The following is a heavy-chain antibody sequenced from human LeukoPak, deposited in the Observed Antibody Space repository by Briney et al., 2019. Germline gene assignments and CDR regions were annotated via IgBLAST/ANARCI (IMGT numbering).Heavy chain of an antibody. J-gene: IGHJ4*02. CDR1: GFTFSSYA. V-gene: IGHV3-30*18. Sequence: GRSLRLSCAASGFTFSSYAMHWVRQAPGKGLEWVAVISYDGSNKYCADSVKGRFTISRDNSKNTLYLQMNSLRAEDTALYYCAKDRGVGATRWVGLDYWGQGTLVTVSS. CDR3: AKDRGVGATRWVGLDY. CDR2: ISYDGSNK. D-gene: IGHD1-26*01.